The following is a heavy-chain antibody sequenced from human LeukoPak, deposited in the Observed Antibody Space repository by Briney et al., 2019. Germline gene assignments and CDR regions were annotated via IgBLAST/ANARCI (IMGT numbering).Heavy chain of an antibody. Sequence: EASVKVSCKASGGTFSSYAISLVRQAPGQGLEWIGGIIPIFGTANYAQKFQGRVTITADESTSTAYMELSSLRSEDTAVYYCARDPFPRYDFWSGYYIGYWGQGTLVTVSS. J-gene: IGHJ4*02. V-gene: IGHV1-69*13. D-gene: IGHD3/OR15-3a*01. CDR2: IIPIFGTA. CDR1: GGTFSSYA. CDR3: ARDPFPRYDFWSGYYIGY.